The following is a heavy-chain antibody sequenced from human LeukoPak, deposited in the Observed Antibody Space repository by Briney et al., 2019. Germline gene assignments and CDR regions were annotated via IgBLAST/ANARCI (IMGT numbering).Heavy chain of an antibody. V-gene: IGHV3-30*04. CDR1: GFTFSSYA. CDR2: ISYDGSNK. J-gene: IGHJ4*02. Sequence: GGSLRLSCAASGFTFSSYAMHWVRQAPGKGLEWVAVISYDGSNKYYADSVKGRFTISRDNSKNTLYLQMNSLRAEDTAVYYCARDRGSGSYLDYWGQGTLVTVSS. D-gene: IGHD1-26*01. CDR3: ARDRGSGSYLDY.